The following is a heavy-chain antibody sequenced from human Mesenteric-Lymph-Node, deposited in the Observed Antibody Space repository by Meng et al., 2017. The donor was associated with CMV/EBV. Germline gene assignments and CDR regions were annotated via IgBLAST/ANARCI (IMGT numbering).Heavy chain of an antibody. Sequence: LSLTCAVYGGSFSGYYWSWIRQPPGKGLEWIGEINHSGSTNYNPSHKSRVTISVDTSKNQFSLKLSSVTAADTAVYYCARGPGSWGSWGQGTLVTVSS. D-gene: IGHD3-16*01. J-gene: IGHJ5*02. CDR3: ARGPGSWGS. V-gene: IGHV4-34*01. CDR1: GGSFSGYY. CDR2: INHSGST.